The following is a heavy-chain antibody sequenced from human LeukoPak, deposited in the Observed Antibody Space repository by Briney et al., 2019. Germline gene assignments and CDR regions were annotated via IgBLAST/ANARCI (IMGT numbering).Heavy chain of an antibody. CDR2: ISGSGGST. CDR3: AKWASSTKQPSRILWFGAVSYYFDY. CDR1: GFTFSSYA. Sequence: GGSLRLSCAASGFTFSSYAMSWVRQAPGKGLEWVSAISGSGGSTYYADSVKGRFTISRDNSKNTLYLQMNSLRAEDTAVYYCAKWASSTKQPSRILWFGAVSYYFDYWGQGTLVTVSS. D-gene: IGHD3-10*01. J-gene: IGHJ4*02. V-gene: IGHV3-23*01.